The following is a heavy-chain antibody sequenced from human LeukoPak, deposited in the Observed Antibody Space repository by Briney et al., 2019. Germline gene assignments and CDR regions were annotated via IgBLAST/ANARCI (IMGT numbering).Heavy chain of an antibody. J-gene: IGHJ5*02. CDR2: IYTGGTT. Sequence: GGSLRLSCAASGFNATSNYMSWVRQAPGKGLEWVSVIYTGGTTYYADPVKGRFTMSRHNSKNTLFLQMDSLRAEDTGVYYCAGGGFYTDWFDPWGQGTLVTVSS. CDR1: GFNATSNY. V-gene: IGHV3-53*04. CDR3: AGGGFYTDWFDP. D-gene: IGHD3-16*01.